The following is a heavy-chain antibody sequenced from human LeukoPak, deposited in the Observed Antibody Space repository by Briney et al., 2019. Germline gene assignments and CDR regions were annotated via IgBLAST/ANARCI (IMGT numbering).Heavy chain of an antibody. Sequence: PSETLSLTCTVSGYSISSGYYWSWIRQPPGKGLEWIGEINHSGSTNYNPSLKSRVTISVDTSKNQFSLKLSSVTAADTAVYYCARVPKYCSSTSCRTFYYMDVWGKGTTVTVSS. J-gene: IGHJ6*03. CDR3: ARVPKYCSSTSCRTFYYMDV. CDR2: INHSGST. CDR1: GYSISSGYY. D-gene: IGHD2-2*01. V-gene: IGHV4-38-2*02.